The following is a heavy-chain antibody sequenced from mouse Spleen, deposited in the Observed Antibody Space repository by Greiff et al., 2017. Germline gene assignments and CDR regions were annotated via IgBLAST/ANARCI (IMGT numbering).Heavy chain of an antibody. CDR1: GFSLSTSGMG. CDR3: ARSAFTTVVVHYAMDY. Sequence: QVTLKESGPGILQSSQTLSLTCSFSGFSLSTSGMGVRWIRQPSGKGLEWLAHIYWDDDKRYNPSLKSRLTISKDTSRNQVFLKITSVDTADTATYYCARSAFTTVVVHYAMDYWGQGTSVTVSS. J-gene: IGHJ4*01. CDR2: IYWDDDK. V-gene: IGHV8-12*01. D-gene: IGHD1-1*01.